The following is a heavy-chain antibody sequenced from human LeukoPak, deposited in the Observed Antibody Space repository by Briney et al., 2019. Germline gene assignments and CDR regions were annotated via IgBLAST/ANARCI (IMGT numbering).Heavy chain of an antibody. CDR3: ARHGTSVTNLNWCDP. CDR1: GGSISSFY. J-gene: IGHJ5*02. CDR2: IYYSGST. V-gene: IGHV4-59*01. D-gene: IGHD1-1*01. Sequence: SETLSLTCTVSGGSISSFYWSWIRQPPGKGLEWIGYIYYSGSTNYNPSLKSRVTISVDTSKNQFSLKLSSVTAADTAVYYCARHGTSVTNLNWCDPWGQGTLVTVSS.